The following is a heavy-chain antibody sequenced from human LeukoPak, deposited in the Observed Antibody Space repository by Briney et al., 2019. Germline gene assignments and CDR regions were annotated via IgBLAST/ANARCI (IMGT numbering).Heavy chain of an antibody. D-gene: IGHD3-10*01. V-gene: IGHV3-11*04. CDR1: GFTFSDYY. CDR3: ARDGYYYYYYGMDV. CDR2: ISTSGSTI. Sequence: GGSLRLSCAASGFTFSDYYMSWIRQAPGKGLEWFSYISTSGSTIFYADSVKGRFTISRDNAKNTLYLQMNSLRAEDTAVYYCARDGYYYYYYGMDVWGQGTTVTVSS. J-gene: IGHJ6*02.